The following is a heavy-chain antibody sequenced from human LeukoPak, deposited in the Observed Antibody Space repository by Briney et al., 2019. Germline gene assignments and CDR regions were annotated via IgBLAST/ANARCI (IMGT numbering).Heavy chain of an antibody. D-gene: IGHD5-12*01. Sequence: SETLSLTCTVSGGSISSYYWSWIRQSPGKGLEWIGYIYHSGSTNYNPSLKSRVSLSVDTSKNQFSLKLGSVTAADTAVYYCARGYVDIVATILDYWGQGTLVTVSS. CDR2: IYHSGST. CDR3: ARGYVDIVATILDY. V-gene: IGHV4-59*08. J-gene: IGHJ4*02. CDR1: GGSISSYY.